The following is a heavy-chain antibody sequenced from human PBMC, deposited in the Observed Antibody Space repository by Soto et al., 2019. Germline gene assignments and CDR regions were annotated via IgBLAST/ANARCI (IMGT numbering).Heavy chain of an antibody. CDR1: GFSLSSSGVG. Sequence: QITLKESGPSLVKPTQTLTLTCTFSGFSLSSSGVGVGWIRQPPGKALEWLALIYWDDDKRYSPFLKSRLTITKDPSKNHVVLTMTNIDPVDTATYYCARADWNDVLSPNFADWGQGTLVTVAS. V-gene: IGHV2-5*02. D-gene: IGHD1-1*01. CDR2: IYWDDDK. CDR3: ARADWNDVLSPNFAD. J-gene: IGHJ4*02.